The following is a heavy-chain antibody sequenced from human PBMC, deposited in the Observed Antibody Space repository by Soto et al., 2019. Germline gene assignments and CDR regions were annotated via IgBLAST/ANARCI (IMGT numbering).Heavy chain of an antibody. V-gene: IGHV5-51*01. J-gene: IGHJ6*02. CDR3: ARPGSGSYLGDYYYYGMDV. D-gene: IGHD1-26*01. Sequence: GESLNISCKGSGYSFTSYWIGLVRQMPGKGLEWMGIIYPGDSDTRYSPSFQGQVTISADKSISTAYLQWSSLKASDTAMYYCARPGSGSYLGDYYYYGMDVWGQGTTVTVSS. CDR1: GYSFTSYW. CDR2: IYPGDSDT.